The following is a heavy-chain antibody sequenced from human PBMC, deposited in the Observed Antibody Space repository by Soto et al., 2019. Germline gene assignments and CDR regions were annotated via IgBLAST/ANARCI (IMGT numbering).Heavy chain of an antibody. J-gene: IGHJ6*02. CDR2: IYHSGST. D-gene: IGHD6-13*01. CDR1: GGSISSSNW. Sequence: QVQLQESGPGLVKPSGTLSLTCAVSGGSISSSNWWSWVRQPPGKGLEWIGEIYHSGSTNYNPSLKRRVTISVDKSKNQCSLKLSSVTAADTAVYYCARVGAAGTYYYYGMDVWGQGTTVTVSS. V-gene: IGHV4-4*02. CDR3: ARVGAAGTYYYYGMDV.